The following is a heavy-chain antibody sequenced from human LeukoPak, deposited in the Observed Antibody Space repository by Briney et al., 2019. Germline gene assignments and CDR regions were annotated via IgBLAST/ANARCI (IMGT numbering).Heavy chain of an antibody. CDR3: ARDSWQQLVANAGDY. CDR1: GFTFDDYG. Sequence: GGSLRLSCEGSGFTFDDYGMSWVRQDHGPGLEWVSGINWNGGRTGYADSVKGRFAISRDNAKNSLYLQMNSLRAEDTAVYYCARDSWQQLVANAGDYWGQGTLVTVSS. D-gene: IGHD6-13*01. CDR2: INWNGGRT. J-gene: IGHJ4*02. V-gene: IGHV3-20*04.